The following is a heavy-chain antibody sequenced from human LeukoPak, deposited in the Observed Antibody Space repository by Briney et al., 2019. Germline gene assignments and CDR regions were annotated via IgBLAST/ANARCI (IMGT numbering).Heavy chain of an antibody. CDR3: VKRWSDGDLDY. CDR2: ITRTGITT. V-gene: IGHV3-64D*06. Sequence: GGSLRLSCSASGFTSSRYPMHWVRQAPGKGLEYVSAITRTGITTYYADSVKGRFTISRDNSKNTLYLQMSSLRAEDTAVYYCVKRWSDGDLDYWGQGTLVTVSS. J-gene: IGHJ4*02. CDR1: GFTSSRYP. D-gene: IGHD4-17*01.